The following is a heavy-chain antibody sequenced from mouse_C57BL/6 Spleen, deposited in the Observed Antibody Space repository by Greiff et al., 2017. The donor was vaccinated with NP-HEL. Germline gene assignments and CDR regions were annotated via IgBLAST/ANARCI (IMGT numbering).Heavy chain of an antibody. Sequence: QVHVKQSGAELVKPGASVKISCKASGYAFSSYWMNWVKQRPGKGLEWIGQIYPGDGDTNYNGKFKGKATLTADKSSSTAYMQLSSLTSEDSAVYFCARESTTRTRYFDVWGTGTTVTVSS. CDR1: GYAFSSYW. CDR2: IYPGDGDT. CDR3: ARESTTRTRYFDV. D-gene: IGHD2-1*01. J-gene: IGHJ1*03. V-gene: IGHV1-80*01.